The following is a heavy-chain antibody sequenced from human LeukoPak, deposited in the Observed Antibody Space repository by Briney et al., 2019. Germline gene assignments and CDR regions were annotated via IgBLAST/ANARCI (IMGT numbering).Heavy chain of an antibody. Sequence: SETLSLTCTVSGASLKNYYWSWIRQPAGKGLEWIGRIYSGGSTNYNPSLKSRVTMSVDTSKNQFSLRLSSLTVADTAVYYCAREGRYGDYEGYWGQGTLVTVSS. CDR3: AREGRYGDYEGY. CDR2: IYSGGST. D-gene: IGHD4-17*01. CDR1: GASLKNYY. V-gene: IGHV4-4*07. J-gene: IGHJ4*02.